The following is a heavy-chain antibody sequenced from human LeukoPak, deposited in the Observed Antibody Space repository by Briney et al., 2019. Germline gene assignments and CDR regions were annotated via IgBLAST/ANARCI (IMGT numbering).Heavy chain of an antibody. Sequence: PSETLSLTCAVYGGSFSGYYWSWIRQPPGKGLEWIGEINHSGSTNYNPSLKSRVTISVDTSKNQFSLKLSSVTAADTAVYYCARGDVVVPAAMPAGPGNWFDPWGQGTLVTVSS. CDR2: INHSGST. CDR3: ARGDVVVPAAMPAGPGNWFDP. V-gene: IGHV4-34*01. CDR1: GGSFSGYY. J-gene: IGHJ5*02. D-gene: IGHD2-2*01.